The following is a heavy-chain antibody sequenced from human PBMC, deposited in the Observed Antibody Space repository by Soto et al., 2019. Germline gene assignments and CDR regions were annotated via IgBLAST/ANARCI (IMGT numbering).Heavy chain of an antibody. D-gene: IGHD3-22*01. V-gene: IGHV4-61*01. CDR1: GGSVSSGSYY. J-gene: IGHJ4*02. CDR2: IYYSGST. CDR3: ARGTMIVVVTTTDYFDY. Sequence: SEALSLTCTVSGGSVSSGSYYWSWTRHPPGKGLEWIGYIYYSGSTNYNPSLKSRVTISVDTSKNQFSLKLSSVTAADTAVYYCARGTMIVVVTTTDYFDYWGQGTLVTVSS.